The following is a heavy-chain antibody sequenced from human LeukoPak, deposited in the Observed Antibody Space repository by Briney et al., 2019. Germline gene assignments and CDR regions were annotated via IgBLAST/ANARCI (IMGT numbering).Heavy chain of an antibody. J-gene: IGHJ6*02. D-gene: IGHD2-15*01. CDR2: INAGNGNT. CDR3: ARGIDCSGGSCYRYYCYGMDV. V-gene: IGHV1-3*01. CDR1: GYTFTSYA. Sequence: ASVKVSCKASGYTFTSYAMHWVRQAPGQRLEWMGWINAGNGNTKYSQKFQGRVTITRDTSASTAYMELSSLRSEDTAVYYCARGIDCSGGSCYRYYCYGMDVWGQGTTVTVSS.